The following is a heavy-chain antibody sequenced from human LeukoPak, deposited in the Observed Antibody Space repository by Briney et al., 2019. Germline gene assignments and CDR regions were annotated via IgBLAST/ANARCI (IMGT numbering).Heavy chain of an antibody. CDR2: IYNIGNT. D-gene: IGHD6-19*01. CDR1: GDSISNSY. V-gene: IGHV4-59*01. Sequence: SETLSLTCNVFGDSISNSYWSWIRQPPGKGLEWIGHIYNIGNTNYNPSLKSRVTTSEDTSKNQFSLRLSSVTAADTAVYFCARTVHYSSGWSPTYYFDYWGQGTLVTVSS. J-gene: IGHJ4*02. CDR3: ARTVHYSSGWSPTYYFDY.